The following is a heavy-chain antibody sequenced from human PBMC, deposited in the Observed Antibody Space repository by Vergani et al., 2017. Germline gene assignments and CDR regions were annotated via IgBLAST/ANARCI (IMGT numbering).Heavy chain of an antibody. CDR3: AGEGSGGYYNYYYGMDV. CDR1: GGTFSSYT. Sequence: QVQLVQSGAEVKKPGSSVKVSCKASGGTFSSYTISWVRQAPGQGLEWMGRIIPILGIANYAQKFQGRVTITADKSTSTAYMELSSLRAEDTAVYYCAGEGSGGYYNYYYGMDVWGQGTTVTVSS. J-gene: IGHJ6*02. CDR2: IIPILGIA. D-gene: IGHD3-10*01. V-gene: IGHV1-69*08.